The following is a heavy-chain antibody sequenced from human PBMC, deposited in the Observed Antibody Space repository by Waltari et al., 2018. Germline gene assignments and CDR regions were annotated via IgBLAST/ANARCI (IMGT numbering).Heavy chain of an antibody. CDR3: SVSLND. CDR1: GFTLSTYW. J-gene: IGHJ4*02. CDR2: RKEDGSES. V-gene: IGHV3-7*01. Sequence: EVYLVVSGGNLVQPGGSLRLPCPASGFTLSTYWMEWVRQAPGKGREWGANRKEDGSESHYVDSVKGRFTISRDNAQNLLSLQMDSLRAEDTAVYYCSVSLNDWGQGTLVTVSS.